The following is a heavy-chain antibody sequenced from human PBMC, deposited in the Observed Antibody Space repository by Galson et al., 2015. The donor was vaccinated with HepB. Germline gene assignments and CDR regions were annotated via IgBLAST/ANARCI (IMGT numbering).Heavy chain of an antibody. Sequence: SLRLSCAASGFTFSSYSMNWVRQAPGKGLEWVSSISSSSSYIYYADSVKGRFTISRDNAKNPLYLQMNSLRAEDTAVYYCARGRPYYYDSSGYVDYWGQGTLVTVSS. J-gene: IGHJ4*02. CDR1: GFTFSSYS. D-gene: IGHD3-22*01. CDR3: ARGRPYYYDSSGYVDY. CDR2: ISSSSSYI. V-gene: IGHV3-21*01.